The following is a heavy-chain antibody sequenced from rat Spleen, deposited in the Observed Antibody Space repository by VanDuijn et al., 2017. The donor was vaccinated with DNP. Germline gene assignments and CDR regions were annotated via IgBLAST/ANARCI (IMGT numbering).Heavy chain of an antibody. J-gene: IGHJ2*01. V-gene: IGHV5-25*01. D-gene: IGHD1-11*01. CDR2: VSPGGGNT. CDR1: GFTFSNYY. CDR3: ARDNYGGYY. Sequence: EVQLVESGGGLVQPGRSMKLSCAASGFTFSNYYMAWVRQAPTKGLEWVAAVSPGGGNTYYRDSGKGRFTISRDNAKSTLYLQMNSLRSEDAATYYCARDNYGGYYWGHGVMVTVSS.